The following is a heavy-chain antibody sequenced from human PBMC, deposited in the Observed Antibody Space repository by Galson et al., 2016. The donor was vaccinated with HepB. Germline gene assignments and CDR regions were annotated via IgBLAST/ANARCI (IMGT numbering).Heavy chain of an antibody. CDR3: AKDGRIYCSSASCHDHFHY. J-gene: IGHJ4*02. V-gene: IGHV3-7*01. CDR1: GFTFSSFW. D-gene: IGHD2-2*01. CDR2: IHQDGGQR. Sequence: SLRLSCAASGFTFSSFWMSWVRQAPGKGLEWVANIHQDGGQRYYGDSVKGRFTVSRDNAKNSLYLHMNSLRVDDTALYYCAKDGRIYCSSASCHDHFHYWGQGTLVTVSS.